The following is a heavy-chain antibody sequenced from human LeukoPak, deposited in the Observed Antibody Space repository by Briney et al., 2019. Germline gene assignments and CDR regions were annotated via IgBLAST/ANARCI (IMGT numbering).Heavy chain of an antibody. D-gene: IGHD6-13*01. Sequence: PGGSLRLSCAASGFTFSSYAMSWVRQTPGKGLEWVSAISGSGGSTYYADSVKGRFTISRDNSKNTLYLQMNSLRAEDTAVYYCAKRDSAGSGTGKYYFDYWGQGTLVTVSS. CDR3: AKRDSAGSGTGKYYFDY. CDR1: GFTFSSYA. J-gene: IGHJ4*02. CDR2: ISGSGGST. V-gene: IGHV3-23*01.